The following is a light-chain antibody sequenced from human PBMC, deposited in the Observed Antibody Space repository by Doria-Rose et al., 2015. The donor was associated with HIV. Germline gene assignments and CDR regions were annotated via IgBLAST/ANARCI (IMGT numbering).Light chain of an antibody. J-gene: IGKJ5*01. CDR1: QRVKSSY. CDR3: QQYGTSRGT. Sequence: EIVMTQSSGTLSLSPGERATLSCRASQRVKSSYLAWYQQKPGQAPRLLIYDASTRSTGIQDRFSGSGSGTDFTLTISRLEPEDVAVYYCQQYGTSRGTFGQGTRLEIK. CDR2: DAS. V-gene: IGKV3-20*01.